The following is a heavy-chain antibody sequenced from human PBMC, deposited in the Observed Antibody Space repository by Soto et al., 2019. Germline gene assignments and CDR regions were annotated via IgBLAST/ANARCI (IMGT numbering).Heavy chain of an antibody. D-gene: IGHD3-9*01. V-gene: IGHV2-70*11. J-gene: IGHJ4*02. CDR1: GFSLSTSGMC. CDR2: IDWDDDK. Sequence: SGPTLVNPTQTLTLTCTFSGFSLSTSGMCVSWIRQPPGKALEWLARIDWDDDKYYSTSLKTRLTISKDTSKNQVVLTMTNMDPVDTATYYCARMTLYDILTGYSTHSYDYWGQGTLVTVSS. CDR3: ARMTLYDILTGYSTHSYDY.